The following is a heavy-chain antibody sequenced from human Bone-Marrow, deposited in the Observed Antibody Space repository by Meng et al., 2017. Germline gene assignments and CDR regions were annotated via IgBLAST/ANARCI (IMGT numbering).Heavy chain of an antibody. CDR3: AREDYYDSSGYSYLDY. V-gene: IGHV3-20*04. D-gene: IGHD3-22*01. J-gene: IGHJ4*02. CDR1: GFTFDDYG. CDR2: INWNGGST. Sequence: GESLKISCAASGFTFDDYGMSWVRQAPGKGLEWVSGINWNGGSTGYADSVKGRFTISRDNAKNSLYLQMNSLRAEDTALYYCAREDYYDSSGYSYLDYWGQGTPVTVSS.